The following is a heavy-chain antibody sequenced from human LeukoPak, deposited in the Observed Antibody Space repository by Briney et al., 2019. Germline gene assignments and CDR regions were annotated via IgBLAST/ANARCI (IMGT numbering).Heavy chain of an antibody. CDR1: GGSISSYY. CDR3: ARAGYCSATSCHWVPLV. J-gene: IGHJ6*02. V-gene: IGHV4-59*01. D-gene: IGHD2-2*03. CDR2: ISYSGSI. Sequence: PSETLSLTCTVSGGSISSYYWIWIRQPPGKGLEWIGYISYSGSINYNPSLKSRVTISVDTSKNQFSLKLSSVTAADTAVYYCARAGYCSATSCHWVPLVWGQGTTVTVSS.